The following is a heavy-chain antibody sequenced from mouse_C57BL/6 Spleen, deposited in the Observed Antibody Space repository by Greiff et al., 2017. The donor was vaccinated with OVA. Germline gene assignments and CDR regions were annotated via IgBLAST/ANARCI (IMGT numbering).Heavy chain of an antibody. CDR2: IYPGDGDT. D-gene: IGHD2-4*01. CDR1: GYAFSSSW. CDR3: ASDYGFAY. V-gene: IGHV1-82*01. Sequence: QVQLQQSGPELVKPGASVKISCKASGYAFSSSWMNWVKQRPGKGLEWIGRIYPGDGDTNYNGKFKGKATLTADKSSSTAYMQLSSLTSEAAAVYFCASDYGFAYWGQGTLVTVSA. J-gene: IGHJ3*01.